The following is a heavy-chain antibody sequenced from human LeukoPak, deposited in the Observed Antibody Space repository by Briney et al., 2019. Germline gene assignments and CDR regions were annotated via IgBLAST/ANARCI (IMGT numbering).Heavy chain of an antibody. CDR3: ARGEIFGVVIPNWFDP. J-gene: IGHJ5*02. Sequence: SQTLSLTCAISGDSVSSNSAAWNWIRQSPSRGLEWLGRTYYRSKWYSDYAVSVKSRITINPDTSKNQFSLQLNSVTPEDTAVYYCARGEIFGVVIPNWFDPWGQGTLVTVSS. CDR2: TYYRSKWYS. CDR1: GDSVSSNSAA. D-gene: IGHD3-3*01. V-gene: IGHV6-1*01.